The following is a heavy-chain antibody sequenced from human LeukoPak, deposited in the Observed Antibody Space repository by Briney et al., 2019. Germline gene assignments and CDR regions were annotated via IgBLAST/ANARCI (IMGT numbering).Heavy chain of an antibody. D-gene: IGHD3-10*02. CDR1: GFTFSSYA. CDR2: ISDSGGST. V-gene: IGHV3-23*01. CDR3: ASRQGLGWHYVN. J-gene: IGHJ4*02. Sequence: AGGSLRLSCVDSGFTFSSYAMSWVRQVPGKGLEWVSGISDSGGSTYYADSVKGRFTISRDNSKNTLYLQMNSLRAEDTAVYYCASRQGLGWHYVNWGQGTLVTVSS.